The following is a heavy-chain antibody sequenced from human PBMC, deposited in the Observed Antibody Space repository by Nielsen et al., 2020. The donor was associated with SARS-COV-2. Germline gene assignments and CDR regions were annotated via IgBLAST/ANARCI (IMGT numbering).Heavy chain of an antibody. J-gene: IGHJ4*02. D-gene: IGHD3-3*01. CDR1: GFTFSSYS. CDR2: ISSSSSTI. Sequence: GESLKISCAASGFTFSSYSMNWVRQAPGKGLEWVSYISSSSSTIYYADSVKGRFTISRDNAKNSLYLQMNSLRDEDTAVYYCARDTDVLRSLEWFNFDYWGQGTLVTVSS. CDR3: ARDTDVLRSLEWFNFDY. V-gene: IGHV3-48*02.